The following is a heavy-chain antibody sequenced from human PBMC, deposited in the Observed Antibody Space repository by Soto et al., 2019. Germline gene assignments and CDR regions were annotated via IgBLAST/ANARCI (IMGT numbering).Heavy chain of an antibody. CDR2: ISGRGGTT. CDR1: GFTFGNYA. V-gene: IGHV3-23*01. J-gene: IGHJ4*01. D-gene: IGHD4-17*01. CDR3: ARLLPNDYGFDH. Sequence: EVQLLESGGGLAQPGGSLRLSCAASGFTFGNYAMSWVRHAPRRGLEWVAAISGRGGTTFYADSVKGRFTISRDNSKNTLYLQLNSLRADDTAIYYCARLLPNDYGFDHWGHGTLVTVSS.